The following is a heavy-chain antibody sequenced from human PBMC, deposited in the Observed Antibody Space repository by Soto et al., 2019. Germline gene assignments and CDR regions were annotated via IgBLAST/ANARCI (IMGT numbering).Heavy chain of an antibody. J-gene: IGHJ5*02. CDR3: AKASSGYSLGHWFDP. V-gene: IGHV4-30-2*01. D-gene: IGHD3-22*01. CDR1: GGSISSGGYS. Sequence: QLQLQESGSGLVKPSQTLSLTCAVSGGSISSGGYSWSWIRQPPGKGLGWIGYIYHRGSTYYNPSLKRRVTISVDRSKNQFSLKLGSVTAADTAVYYCAKASSGYSLGHWFDPWGQGTLVTVSS. CDR2: IYHRGST.